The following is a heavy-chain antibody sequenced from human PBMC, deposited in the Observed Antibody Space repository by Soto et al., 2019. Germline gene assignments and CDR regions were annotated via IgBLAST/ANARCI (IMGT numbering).Heavy chain of an antibody. CDR3: ASVVVPAAIPYYYGMDV. V-gene: IGHV4-30-4*01. CDR1: GGSISSGDYY. CDR2: IYYSGST. Sequence: TLSLTCTVSGGSISSGDYYWSWIRQPPGKGLEWIGYIYYSGSTYYNPSLKSRVTISVDTSKNQFSLKLSSVTAADTAVYYCASVVVPAAIPYYYGMDVWGQGTTVTVSS. J-gene: IGHJ6*02. D-gene: IGHD2-2*01.